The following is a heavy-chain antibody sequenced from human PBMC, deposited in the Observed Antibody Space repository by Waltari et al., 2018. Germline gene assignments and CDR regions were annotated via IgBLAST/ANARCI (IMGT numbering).Heavy chain of an antibody. D-gene: IGHD6-19*01. CDR3: ARSAMAETFDY. V-gene: IGHV4-59*01. J-gene: IGHJ4*02. CDR2: IYSSGST. Sequence: QVQLQESGPGLVRPSETLSLTCPVSGGSIRSSYWSWIRQPPGKGLEWIGYIYSSGSTNYNSSLKSRVTISVDTSKNQFSLKLSSVTAADTAVYYCARSAMAETFDYWGQGTLVTVSS. CDR1: GGSIRSSY.